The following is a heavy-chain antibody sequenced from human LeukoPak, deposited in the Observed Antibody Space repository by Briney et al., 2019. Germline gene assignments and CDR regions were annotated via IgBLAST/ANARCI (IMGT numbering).Heavy chain of an antibody. CDR3: ARDSNCREGYYGMDV. D-gene: IGHD4-11*01. CDR2: IYYSGST. V-gene: IGHV4-59*01. Sequence: PSETLSLTCTVSGGSISSYYWSWIRQPPGKGLEWIGYIYYSGSTNYNPSLKSRVTISVDTSKNQFSLKLSSVTAADTAVYYCARDSNCREGYYGMDVWGQGTTVTVSS. J-gene: IGHJ6*02. CDR1: GGSISSYY.